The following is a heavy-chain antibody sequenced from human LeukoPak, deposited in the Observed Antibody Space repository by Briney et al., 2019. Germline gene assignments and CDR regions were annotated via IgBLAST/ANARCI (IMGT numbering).Heavy chain of an antibody. V-gene: IGHV3-30*02. CDR3: ARKVRSGSYLNYYYYGMDV. CDR2: TRYDGSTN. D-gene: IGHD3-10*01. Sequence: GGSLRLSCAASGFTFSTYGMHWVRQAPGKGLEWVAFTRYDGSTNFYTDSVKGRFTTSRHNAKNSLYLQMNSLRAEDTAVYYCARKVRSGSYLNYYYYGMDVWGQGTTVTVSS. J-gene: IGHJ6*02. CDR1: GFTFSTYG.